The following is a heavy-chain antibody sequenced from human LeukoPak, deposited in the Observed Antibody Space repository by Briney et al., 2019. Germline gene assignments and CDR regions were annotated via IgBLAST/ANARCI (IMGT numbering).Heavy chain of an antibody. CDR3: TRGAGWLIDY. D-gene: IGHD3-16*01. Sequence: PSEALSLTCTVSGASISSGSYYGGWIHQPPGKGLEWIGYFYNSGSSTYNPSLKSRVTISADTSKNQFSLKLNSVTAADTAVYYCTRGAGWLIDYWGQGILVTVSS. CDR2: FYNSGSS. V-gene: IGHV4-61*01. J-gene: IGHJ4*02. CDR1: GASISSGSYY.